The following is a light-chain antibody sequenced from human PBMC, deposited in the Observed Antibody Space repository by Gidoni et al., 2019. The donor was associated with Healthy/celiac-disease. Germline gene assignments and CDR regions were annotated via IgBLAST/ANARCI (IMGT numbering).Light chain of an antibody. V-gene: IGLV3-1*01. CDR3: QAWDSSTVV. CDR1: KLGDSY. CDR2: HDA. J-gene: IGLJ2*01. Sequence: SYELTQPPSVSVSPGQTASIPCSGDKLGDSYASWYQQKPGQSPVLVIYHDAKRPSGIPERFSGSNSGNTATLTISGTQAMDEADYYCQAWDSSTVVFGGGTKLTVL.